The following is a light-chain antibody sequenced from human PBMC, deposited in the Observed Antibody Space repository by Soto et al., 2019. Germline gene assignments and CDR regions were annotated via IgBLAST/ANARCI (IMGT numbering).Light chain of an antibody. CDR1: QSVSSSS. J-gene: IGKJ4*01. Sequence: IVLTQSPGTLSLSPAERATLSCRASQSVSSSSLAWYQQKPGQAPRLLIYGASGRATGIPDRFSGSGSGTDFTLIISRLEPEDFAVYYCQQYGISPLTFGGGTKVEIK. V-gene: IGKV3-20*01. CDR2: GAS. CDR3: QQYGISPLT.